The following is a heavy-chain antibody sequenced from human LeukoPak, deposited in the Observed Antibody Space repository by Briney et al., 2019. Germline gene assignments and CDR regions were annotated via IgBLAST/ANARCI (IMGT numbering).Heavy chain of an antibody. Sequence: SGGSLRLSCAASGFTLSSYSMNWVRQAPGKGLEWVSYISSSSSTIYYADSVKGRFTISRDNAKNSLYLQMNSLRAEDTAVYYCARGNGDYYYYYMDVWGKGTTVTVSS. D-gene: IGHD1-1*01. J-gene: IGHJ6*03. CDR2: ISSSSSTI. V-gene: IGHV3-48*04. CDR3: ARGNGDYYYYYMDV. CDR1: GFTLSSYS.